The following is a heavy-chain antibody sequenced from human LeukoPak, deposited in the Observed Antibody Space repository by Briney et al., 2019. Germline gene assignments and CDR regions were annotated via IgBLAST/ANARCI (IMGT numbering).Heavy chain of an antibody. CDR3: ARGPSVGATSLADY. Sequence: ASVKVSCKASGGTFSSYAISWVRQAPGQGLEWMGGIIPIFGTANYAQKFQGRVTITTDGSTSTAYMELSSLRSEDTAVYYCARGPSVGATSLADYWGQGTLVTVSS. D-gene: IGHD1-26*01. J-gene: IGHJ4*02. V-gene: IGHV1-69*05. CDR1: GGTFSSYA. CDR2: IIPIFGTA.